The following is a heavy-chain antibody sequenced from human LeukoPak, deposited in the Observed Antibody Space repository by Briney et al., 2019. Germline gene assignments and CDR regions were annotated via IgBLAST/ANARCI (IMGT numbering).Heavy chain of an antibody. CDR1: GGSISSYY. V-gene: IGHV4-59*08. CDR2: IYYSGST. D-gene: IGHD5-12*01. Sequence: SETLPLTCTVSGGSISSYYWSWIRQPPGKGLEWIGYIYYSGSTNYNPSLKSRVTISVDTSKNQFSLKLSSVTAPDTAVYYCARRESGYPFDYWGQGTLVTVSS. CDR3: ARRESGYPFDY. J-gene: IGHJ4*02.